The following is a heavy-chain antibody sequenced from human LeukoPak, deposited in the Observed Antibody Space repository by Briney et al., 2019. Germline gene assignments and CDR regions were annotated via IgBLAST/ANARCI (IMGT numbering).Heavy chain of an antibody. J-gene: IGHJ4*02. V-gene: IGHV3-30*04. D-gene: IGHD3-9*01. Sequence: PGGSLRLSCAASGFTFSSYAMHWVRQAPGKGLEWVAVIPYDGSNKYYADSVKGRFTISRDNSKNTLYLQMNSLRAEDTAVYYCARGPYYDILTGPDYWGQGTLVTVSS. CDR2: IPYDGSNK. CDR3: ARGPYYDILTGPDY. CDR1: GFTFSSYA.